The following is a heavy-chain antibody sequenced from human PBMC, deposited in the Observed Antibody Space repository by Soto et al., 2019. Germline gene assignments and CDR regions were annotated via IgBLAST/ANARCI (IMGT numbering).Heavy chain of an antibody. D-gene: IGHD3-9*01. Sequence: GASVKVSCKASGYTFTSYGISWVRQAPGQGLEWMGWISAYNGNTNYAQKLQGRVTMTTDTSTSTAYMELRSLRSDDTAVYYCARGSPSLRYFEGPNWFDPWGQGTLVTVSS. J-gene: IGHJ5*02. CDR3: ARGSPSLRYFEGPNWFDP. CDR1: GYTFTSYG. V-gene: IGHV1-18*01. CDR2: ISAYNGNT.